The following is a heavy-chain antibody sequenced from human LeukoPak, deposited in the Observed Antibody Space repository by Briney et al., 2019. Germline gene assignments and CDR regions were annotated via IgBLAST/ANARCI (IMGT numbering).Heavy chain of an antibody. CDR2: ISGSGGST. V-gene: IGHV3-23*01. D-gene: IGHD3-10*01. CDR1: GFTFSSYA. Sequence: PGGSLRLSCAASGFTFSSYAMSWVRQAPGKGLEWVSAISGSGGSTYYADSVKGRFTISRDNSKNTLYLQMNSLRAEDTAVYYCASFGELLQWGAFDYWGQGTLVTVSS. CDR3: ASFGELLQWGAFDY. J-gene: IGHJ4*02.